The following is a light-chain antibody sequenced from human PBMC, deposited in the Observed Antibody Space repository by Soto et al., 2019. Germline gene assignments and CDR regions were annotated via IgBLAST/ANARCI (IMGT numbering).Light chain of an antibody. CDR3: CSYAGDSTFV. V-gene: IGLV2-23*02. J-gene: IGLJ1*01. Sequence: QSVLTQPASVSGSPGQSITISCTGTSSDVGRYNYVSWYQQHPGKAPQLMIYEVSNRPSGVSNRFSGSKSGNTASLTISALQAQDEADYFCCSYAGDSTFVFGTGTKVTVL. CDR2: EVS. CDR1: SSDVGRYNY.